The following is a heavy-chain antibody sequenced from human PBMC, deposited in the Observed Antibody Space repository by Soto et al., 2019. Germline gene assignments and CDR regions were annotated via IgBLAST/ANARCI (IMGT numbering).Heavy chain of an antibody. CDR3: ASSLL. CDR1: GSPFGSYW. V-gene: IGHV3-7*01. CDR2: IKGDGSEK. Sequence: EVQMVESGGGLVQPGGSLSLSCAASGSPFGSYWMYWVRQAPGKGLEWVANIKGDGSEKNYVDSVKGRFTISRDNAKNSLYLQMNSLRVEDTAVYYCASSLLRGQGTLVTVSS. J-gene: IGHJ4*02.